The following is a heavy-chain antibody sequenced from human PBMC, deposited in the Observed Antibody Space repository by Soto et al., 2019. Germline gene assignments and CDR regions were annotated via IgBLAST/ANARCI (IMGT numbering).Heavy chain of an antibody. CDR2: IIPIFGTA. CDR3: ARDYYDSSGYYDVSRYFDY. J-gene: IGHJ4*02. V-gene: IGHV1-69*13. Sequence: SVKVSCKASGGTFSSYAISWVRQAPGQGLEWMGGIIPIFGTANYAQKFQGRVTITADESTSTAYMELSSLRSEDTAVYYCARDYYDSSGYYDVSRYFDYWGQGTLVTVSS. CDR1: GGTFSSYA. D-gene: IGHD3-22*01.